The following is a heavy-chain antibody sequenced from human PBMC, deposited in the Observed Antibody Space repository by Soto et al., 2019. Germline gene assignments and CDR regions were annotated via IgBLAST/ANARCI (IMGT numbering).Heavy chain of an antibody. D-gene: IGHD3-9*01. CDR1: GGSISSSSYY. J-gene: IGHJ4*02. CDR3: ARQGGHYDILTGYHLDY. CDR2: IYYSGST. V-gene: IGHV4-39*01. Sequence: PSETLSLTCTVSGGSISSSSYYWGWIRQPPGKGLEWIGSIYYSGSTYYNPSLKSRVTISIDTSKNQFSLKLSSVTAADTAVYYCARQGGHYDILTGYHLDYWGQGTLVTVPQ.